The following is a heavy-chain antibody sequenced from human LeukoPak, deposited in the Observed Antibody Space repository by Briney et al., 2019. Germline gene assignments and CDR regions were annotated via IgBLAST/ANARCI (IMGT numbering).Heavy chain of an antibody. CDR3: ALDMITFGGVIDY. V-gene: IGHV1-69*04. J-gene: IGHJ4*02. Sequence: ASVKVSCKASGGTFSSYAISWVRQAPGQGLEWMGRIIPILGIANYAQKFQGRVTITADKSTSTAYMELSSLRSEDTAVYYCALDMITFGGVIDYWGQETLVTVSS. D-gene: IGHD3-16*02. CDR2: IIPILGIA. CDR1: GGTFSSYA.